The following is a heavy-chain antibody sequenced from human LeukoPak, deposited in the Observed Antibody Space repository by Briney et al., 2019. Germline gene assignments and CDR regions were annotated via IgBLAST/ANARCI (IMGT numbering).Heavy chain of an antibody. CDR2: INHSGST. V-gene: IGHV4-34*01. D-gene: IGHD3-9*01. J-gene: IGHJ6*02. CDR3: ARGRVYDILTGYYAYYYYGMDV. Sequence: SETLSLTCAVYGGSFSGYYWSWIRQPPGKGLEWIGEINHSGSTNYNPSLQSRVTISVDTSKNQFSLKLSSVTAADTAVYYCARGRVYDILTGYYAYYYYGMDVWGQGTTVTVSS. CDR1: GGSFSGYY.